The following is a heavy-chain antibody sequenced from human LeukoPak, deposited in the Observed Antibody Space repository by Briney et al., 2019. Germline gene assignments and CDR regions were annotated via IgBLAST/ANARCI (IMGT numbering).Heavy chain of an antibody. CDR1: DFTFIDYY. V-gene: IGHV3-11*01. Sequence: PGGSLNLSGEASDFTFIDYYMGWIRQPQGRGREGVSYISSSGSTIYYADSVKGRFTISRDNAKNSLYLQMNSLRAEDTAVYYCARVRYYGSGIFDYWGQGTLVTVSS. J-gene: IGHJ4*02. D-gene: IGHD3-10*01. CDR3: ARVRYYGSGIFDY. CDR2: ISSSGSTI.